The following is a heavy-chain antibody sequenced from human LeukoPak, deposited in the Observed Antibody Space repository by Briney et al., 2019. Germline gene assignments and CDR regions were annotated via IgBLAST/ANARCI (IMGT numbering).Heavy chain of an antibody. Sequence: PGGSLRLSCAASGFTFSSNGMHWVRQAPGKGLEWVAVISYDGSNKYYADSVKGRFTISRDNSKNTLYLQMNSLRAEDTAVYYCAKVRRGSGSAYWGQGTLVTVSS. D-gene: IGHD6-19*01. CDR1: GFTFSSNG. CDR3: AKVRRGSGSAY. CDR2: ISYDGSNK. J-gene: IGHJ4*02. V-gene: IGHV3-30*18.